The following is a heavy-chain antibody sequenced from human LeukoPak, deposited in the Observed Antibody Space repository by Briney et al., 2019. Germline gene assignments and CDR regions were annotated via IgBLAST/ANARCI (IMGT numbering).Heavy chain of an antibody. CDR3: ARGGKYHSKLLTLGAYGMDV. CDR2: VNPNSGNT. V-gene: IGHV1-8*01. J-gene: IGHJ6*02. D-gene: IGHD4-11*01. CDR1: GYAFTNYD. Sequence: GASVKVSCKASGYAFTNYDINWVRQASGHGLEWMGWVNPNSGNTGYAQSFQGRVTMTTNSSINIAYMELSSLRSEDTAVYYCARGGKYHSKLLTLGAYGMDVWGQGTTVTVFS.